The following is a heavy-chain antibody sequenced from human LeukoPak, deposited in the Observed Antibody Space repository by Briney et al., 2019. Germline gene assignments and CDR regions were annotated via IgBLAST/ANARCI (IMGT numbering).Heavy chain of an antibody. CDR1: GFIFSSYS. V-gene: IGHV3-48*01. Sequence: GGSLTLSCAASGFIFSSYSMNWVRQAPGKGLEWVSYISSSSSTIYYADSVKGRFTISRDNAKNSLYLQMNSLRAEDTAVYYCARARSTHYYDSRNNWFDPWGQGTLVTVSS. CDR3: ARARSTHYYDSRNNWFDP. J-gene: IGHJ5*02. D-gene: IGHD3-22*01. CDR2: ISSSSSTI.